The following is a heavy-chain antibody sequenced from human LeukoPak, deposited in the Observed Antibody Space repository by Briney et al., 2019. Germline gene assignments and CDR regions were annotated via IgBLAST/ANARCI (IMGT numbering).Heavy chain of an antibody. V-gene: IGHV4-30-4*01. CDR1: GGSISSGDYY. J-gene: IGHJ5*02. Sequence: PSQTLSLTCTVSGGSISSGDYYWSWIRQPPGKGLEWIEYMYYSGSTYYNPSLKSRVVISVDTSKNQFSLKLSSVTAADTAVYYCARPYYYDSRIDPWGQGILVTVSS. CDR2: MYYSGST. CDR3: ARPYYYDSRIDP. D-gene: IGHD3-22*01.